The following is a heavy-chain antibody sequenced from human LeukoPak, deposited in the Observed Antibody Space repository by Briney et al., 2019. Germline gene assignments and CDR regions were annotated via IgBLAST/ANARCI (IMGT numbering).Heavy chain of an antibody. D-gene: IGHD3-22*01. CDR1: GGSISSSSYY. J-gene: IGHJ4*02. Sequence: SETLSLTCTVSGGSISSSSYYWGWIRQPPGKGLEWIGSIYYTRSTYYNPSLKSRVTISVDRSKNQFSLKLSSVTAADTAVYYCARASYYYDSSGYYAPAHFDYWGQGTLVTVSS. CDR3: ARASYYYDSSGYYAPAHFDY. V-gene: IGHV4-39*07. CDR2: IYYTRST.